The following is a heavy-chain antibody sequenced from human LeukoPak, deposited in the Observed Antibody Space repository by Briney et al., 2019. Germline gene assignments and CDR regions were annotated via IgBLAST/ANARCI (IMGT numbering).Heavy chain of an antibody. D-gene: IGHD2-2*01. J-gene: IGHJ4*02. CDR3: ARGRAMLVY. Sequence: GGSLRLSCAASGFTFSSYAMHWVRQAPGKGLEWVAVISYDGSNKYYADSVKGRFTISRDNSKNTLYLQMNSLRAEDTAVYYCARGRAMLVYWGQGTLVTVSS. V-gene: IGHV3-30-3*01. CDR2: ISYDGSNK. CDR1: GFTFSSYA.